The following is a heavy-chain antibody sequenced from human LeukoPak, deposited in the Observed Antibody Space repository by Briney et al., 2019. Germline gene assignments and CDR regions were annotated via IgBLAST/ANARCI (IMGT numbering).Heavy chain of an antibody. Sequence: PSETLSLTCTVSGGSISSSSYYRGWIRQPPGKGLEWIGSIYYSGSTYYNPSLKSRVTISVDTSKNQFSLKLSSVTAADTAVYYCARHSSGWYGHFDYWGQGTLVTVSS. CDR3: ARHSSGWYGHFDY. CDR2: IYYSGST. CDR1: GGSISSSSYY. J-gene: IGHJ4*02. V-gene: IGHV4-39*01. D-gene: IGHD6-19*01.